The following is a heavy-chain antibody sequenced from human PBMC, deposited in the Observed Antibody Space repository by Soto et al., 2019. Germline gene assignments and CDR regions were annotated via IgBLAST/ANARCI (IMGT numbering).Heavy chain of an antibody. CDR3: ARGTSISYGGNSPPLY. CDR2: ISSSSSYI. V-gene: IGHV3-21*01. Sequence: EVQLVESGGGLVKPGGSLRLSCAASGFTFSSYSMNWVRQAPGKGLEWVSSISSSSSYIYYADSMKGRFTISRDNAKNSLDLRMNSLRAEDTAVYYCARGTSISYGGNSPPLYWGQGTLVTVSS. J-gene: IGHJ4*02. CDR1: GFTFSSYS. D-gene: IGHD4-17*01.